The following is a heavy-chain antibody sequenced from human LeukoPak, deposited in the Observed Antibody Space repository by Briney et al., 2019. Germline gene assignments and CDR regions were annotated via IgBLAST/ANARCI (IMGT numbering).Heavy chain of an antibody. D-gene: IGHD2-2*01. Sequence: ASLKVSCKASGYTFTSYGISWVRQAPRQGLEWMGWISAYNGNTNYAQKLQGRVTITTDTSTSTAYMELRSLRSDDTAVYYCARSISFVVVPAAVDYWGQGTLVTVSS. CDR1: GYTFTSYG. J-gene: IGHJ4*02. CDR2: ISAYNGNT. CDR3: ARSISFVVVPAAVDY. V-gene: IGHV1-18*01.